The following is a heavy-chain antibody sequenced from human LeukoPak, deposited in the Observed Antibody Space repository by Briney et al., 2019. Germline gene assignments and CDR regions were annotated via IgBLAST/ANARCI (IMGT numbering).Heavy chain of an antibody. CDR2: IHPDDSDT. Sequence: GESLKISCKGSGCSFTSHWIGWVRQMPGKGLEWMGIIHPDDSDTRYSPSFQGQVTISADKSISTAYLQWSSLKASDTAIYYCARRSLTAAGTGNWFDPWGQGTLVTVSS. CDR1: GCSFTSHW. V-gene: IGHV5-51*01. D-gene: IGHD6-13*01. J-gene: IGHJ5*02. CDR3: ARRSLTAAGTGNWFDP.